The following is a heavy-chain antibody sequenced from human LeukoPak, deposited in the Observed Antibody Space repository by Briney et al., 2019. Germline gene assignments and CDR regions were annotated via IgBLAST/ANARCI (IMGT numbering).Heavy chain of an antibody. D-gene: IGHD6-13*01. CDR1: GFTFSDYY. CDR3: ASSAAAGYYYYMDV. Sequence: GGSLRLSCAASGFTFSDYYMSWIRQAPGKGLEWVSYISSSGSTIYYADSVKGRFTISRDNAKNSLCLQMNSLRAEDTAVYYCASSAAAGYYYYMDVWGKGTTVTVSS. V-gene: IGHV3-11*01. CDR2: ISSSGSTI. J-gene: IGHJ6*03.